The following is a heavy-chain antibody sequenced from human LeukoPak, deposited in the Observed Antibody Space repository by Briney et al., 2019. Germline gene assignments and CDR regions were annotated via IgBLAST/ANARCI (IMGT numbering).Heavy chain of an antibody. CDR2: IYPGDSDT. CDR3: ARLSGRVVCSAGSCYIDS. D-gene: IGHD2-15*01. V-gene: IGHV5-51*01. CDR1: GYRFTSDW. Sequence: GESLKISCMGSGYRFTSDWIGWVRQMPGKGLEWKGIIYPGDSDTRYSPSFQGQVTISADKSVNTAYLQWSSLKASDTAMYYCARLSGRVVCSAGSCYIDSWGQGTLVTVSS. J-gene: IGHJ4*02.